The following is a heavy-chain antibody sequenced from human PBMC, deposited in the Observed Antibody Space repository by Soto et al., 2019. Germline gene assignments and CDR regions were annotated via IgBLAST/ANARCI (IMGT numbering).Heavy chain of an antibody. CDR3: ARDVNRWELRGFFDP. V-gene: IGHV4-59*01. Sequence: PSETLALACSVSGDSIIGYYWGWMRQPPGKGLEWIGLIYYTGNTRYNPSLGSRVTISLDTSKKHFSLKLTSATAADTAFYYCARDVNRWELRGFFDPWGRGALVPVS. D-gene: IGHD1-7*01. J-gene: IGHJ5*02. CDR2: IYYTGNT. CDR1: GDSIIGYY.